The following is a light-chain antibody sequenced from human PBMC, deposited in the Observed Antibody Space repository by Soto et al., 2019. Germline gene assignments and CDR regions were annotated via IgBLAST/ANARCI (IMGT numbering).Light chain of an antibody. CDR2: GAY. CDR3: QLYGGSPQRGT. CDR1: QSVNDNH. Sequence: EVVLTQSPGTLSLSPGARATLSCRASQSVNDNHLAWYQQKGGQAPRLLIYGAYTRATGVPERFSGSGFGIAYSRIINRLEPEDFALYYCQLYGGSPQRGTFGPWTPVEI. V-gene: IGKV3-20*01. J-gene: IGKJ3*01.